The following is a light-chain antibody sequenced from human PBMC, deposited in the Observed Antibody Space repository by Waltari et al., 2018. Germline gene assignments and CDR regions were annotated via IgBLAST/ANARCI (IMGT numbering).Light chain of an antibody. J-gene: IGLJ2*01. Sequence: FVLTQPHSVSESPGKTVIISCTRSRGSIAVNFVQWFRQRPGRGPSSLIFEDRQRHIGVPSRVSASIDSPSKSASLASAGLEAEDEADYYWQSYDGGNHVIVGGGTKLTVL. CDR3: QSYDGGNHVI. CDR2: EDR. CDR1: RGSIAVNF. V-gene: IGLV6-57*03.